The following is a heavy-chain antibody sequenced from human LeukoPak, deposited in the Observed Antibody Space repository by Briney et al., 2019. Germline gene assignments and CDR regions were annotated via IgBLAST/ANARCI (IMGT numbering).Heavy chain of an antibody. CDR3: ARELQTSGFDP. Sequence: PPGGSLRLSCAASGFTFSSYEMNWVRQAPGKGLEWVAYISGSGNSMDYPDSVKGRFTISRDNAKNSLYLQMNSLRADDTALYYCARELQTSGFDPWGQGTLVTVSS. CDR1: GFTFSSYE. V-gene: IGHV3-48*03. CDR2: ISGSGNSM. D-gene: IGHD6-19*01. J-gene: IGHJ5*02.